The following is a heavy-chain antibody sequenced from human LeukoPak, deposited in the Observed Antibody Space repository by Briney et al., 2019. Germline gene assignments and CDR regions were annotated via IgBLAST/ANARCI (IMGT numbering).Heavy chain of an antibody. J-gene: IGHJ4*02. CDR1: GGSISSGGYY. Sequence: SQTLSFTCTVSGGSISSGGYYWSWIRQHPGKGLEWIGYIYYSGSTYYNPSLKSRVTISLDTSKNQFSLKLSSVTAADTAIYYCTKSGRLGSWYDYWGQGTLVTVSS. CDR2: IYYSGST. D-gene: IGHD1-26*01. CDR3: TKSGRLGSWYDY. V-gene: IGHV4-31*03.